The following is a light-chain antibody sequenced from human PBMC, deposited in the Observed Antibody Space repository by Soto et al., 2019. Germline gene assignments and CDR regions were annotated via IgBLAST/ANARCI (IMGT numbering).Light chain of an antibody. J-gene: IGKJ1*01. Sequence: EIVLTQSPGTLSLSPGERATLSCRASQSVRNNYLAWYQQKPGQAPRLLIYGASSRATGIPDRFSGSGSGTDFTLTISRLEPEDFAVYYCQPLATFGQGTKVEIK. CDR1: QSVRNNY. CDR3: QPLAT. CDR2: GAS. V-gene: IGKV3-20*01.